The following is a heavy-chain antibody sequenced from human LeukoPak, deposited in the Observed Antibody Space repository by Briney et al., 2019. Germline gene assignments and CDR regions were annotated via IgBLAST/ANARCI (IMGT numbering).Heavy chain of an antibody. CDR2: ISSSSSTI. D-gene: IGHD6-13*01. CDR3: AKGGSSSFPNDAFDI. V-gene: IGHV3-48*01. Sequence: GGSLRLSCAASGFTFSSYSMNWVRQAPGKGLEWVSYISSSSSTIYYADSVKGRFTISRDNSKNTLYLQMNSLRAEDTAVYYCAKGGSSSFPNDAFDIWGQGTMVTVSS. CDR1: GFTFSSYS. J-gene: IGHJ3*02.